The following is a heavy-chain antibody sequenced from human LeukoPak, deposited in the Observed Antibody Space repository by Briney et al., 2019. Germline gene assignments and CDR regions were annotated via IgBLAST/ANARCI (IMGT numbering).Heavy chain of an antibody. J-gene: IGHJ4*02. CDR1: GGSISSYY. CDR3: ARVTGYMIEDYFDY. CDR2: IYYSGST. Sequence: SETLSLTCTVSGGSISSYYWSWIRQPPGKGLEWIGYIYYSGSTNYNPSLKSRVTISADTSKKQFSLKLRSVTAADTAVYYCARVTGYMIEDYFDYWGQGILVTVSS. D-gene: IGHD3-9*01. V-gene: IGHV4-59*01.